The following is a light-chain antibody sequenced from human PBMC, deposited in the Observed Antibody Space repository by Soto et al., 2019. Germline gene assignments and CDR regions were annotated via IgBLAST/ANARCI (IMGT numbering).Light chain of an antibody. CDR1: SSDVGGYNC. CDR3: SSYTSSSTLYV. CDR2: EVS. V-gene: IGLV2-14*01. Sequence: QSALTQPASVSGSPGQSITISCTGTSSDVGGYNCVSWYQQHPGKAPKLMIYEVSNRPSGVSNRFSGSKSGNTASLTISGLQAEDEADYYCSSYTSSSTLYVFGTGT. J-gene: IGLJ1*01.